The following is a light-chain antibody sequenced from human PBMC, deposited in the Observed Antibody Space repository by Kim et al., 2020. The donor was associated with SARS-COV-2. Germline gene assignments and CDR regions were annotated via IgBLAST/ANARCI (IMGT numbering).Light chain of an antibody. CDR1: SSDVGGYNY. V-gene: IGLV2-14*01. CDR3: SSHTSISTYV. CDR2: DVS. J-gene: IGLJ1*01. Sequence: QSALTQPASVSGSPGQSITISCTGTSSDVGGYNYVSWYQQHPGKAPKLMIYDVSKRPSGVSNRFSGSKSGNTASLTISGLQAEDEADYYCSSHTSISTYVFGTGTKVTVL.